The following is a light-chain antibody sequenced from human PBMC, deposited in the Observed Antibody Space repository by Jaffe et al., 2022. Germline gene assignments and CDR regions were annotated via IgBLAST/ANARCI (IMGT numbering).Light chain of an antibody. Sequence: DIQMTQSPASVSASVGDRITIRCRASDVIGRSLAWYQQRPGKAPQLLISGAINLHTGVPSRFSGSGSVTDFTLTITSLQPEDFATYYCQQASRFPYTFGQGTKVEI. J-gene: IGKJ2*01. V-gene: IGKV1-12*01. CDR2: GAI. CDR3: QQASRFPYT. CDR1: DVIGRS.